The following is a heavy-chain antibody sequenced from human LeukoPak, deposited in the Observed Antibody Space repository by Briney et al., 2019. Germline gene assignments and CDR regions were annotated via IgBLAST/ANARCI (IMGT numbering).Heavy chain of an antibody. CDR1: GYIFSNYW. CDR3: ARGDCCGSCSSYNHFDY. V-gene: IGHV5-51*01. J-gene: IGHJ4*02. Sequence: GESLKISCKGSGYIFSNYWIGWVRQMPGEGLEWMGIIYSGDSDVRYSPSFQGQVTISVDRSINTAYLQWSSLKASDTAMYYCARGDCCGSCSSYNHFDYWGQGTLVTVSS. CDR2: IYSGDSDV. D-gene: IGHD3-10*01.